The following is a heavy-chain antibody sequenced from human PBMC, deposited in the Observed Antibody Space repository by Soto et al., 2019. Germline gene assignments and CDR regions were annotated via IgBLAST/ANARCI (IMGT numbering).Heavy chain of an antibody. CDR1: GFTFSSYG. Sequence: QVQLVESGGGVVQPGRSLRLSCAASGFTFSSYGMHWVRQAPGKGLEWVAVISYDGSNKNCADSVKGRFTISRDNSKTTLYLQMNSLTAEDTALYYCARSPYSVSYLAYFDYWGQGTLVTVSS. J-gene: IGHJ4*02. V-gene: IGHV3-30*03. D-gene: IGHD1-26*01. CDR2: ISYDGSNK. CDR3: ARSPYSVSYLAYFDY.